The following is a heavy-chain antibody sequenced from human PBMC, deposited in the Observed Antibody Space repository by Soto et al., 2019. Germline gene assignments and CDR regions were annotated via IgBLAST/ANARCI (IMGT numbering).Heavy chain of an antibody. J-gene: IGHJ4*02. CDR2: IYPGDSDT. D-gene: IGHD3-10*01. CDR1: GYSFTSYW. V-gene: IGHV5-51*01. Sequence: PGESLKISCKGSGYSFTSYWIGWVRQMPGKGLEWMGIIYPGDSDTRYSPSFQGQVTISADKSISTAYLQWSSLKASDTAMYYCARRSGSMVRGVLNYYFDYWGQGTLVTVSS. CDR3: ARRSGSMVRGVLNYYFDY.